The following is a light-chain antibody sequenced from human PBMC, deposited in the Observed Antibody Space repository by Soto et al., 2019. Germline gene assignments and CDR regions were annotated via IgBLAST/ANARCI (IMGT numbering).Light chain of an antibody. V-gene: IGKV3-20*01. CDR3: QHYGSSLMYT. CDR1: QSVSSSY. CDR2: GAS. Sequence: VLTQSPGTLSLSPGERATLSCRTSQSVSSSYLAWYQQKPGQAPRLLIFGASRRATGIPDRFSGSGSGTDFTLTISRLEPEDFVVYYCQHYGSSLMYTFGQGTKLEIK. J-gene: IGKJ2*01.